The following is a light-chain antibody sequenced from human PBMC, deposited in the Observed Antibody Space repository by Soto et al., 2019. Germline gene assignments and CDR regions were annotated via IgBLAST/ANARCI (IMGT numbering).Light chain of an antibody. CDR1: QSVSSSY. CDR2: GAS. V-gene: IGKV3-20*01. J-gene: IGKJ1*01. CDR3: QQYGTSPRT. Sequence: EIVLTQSPGTLSLSPGERATLSCRASQSVSSSYLAWYQQRPGQAPRLLIYGASSRATGIPDRVSGSGSGTDFTLTISRLEPEDVAVYFCQQYGTSPRTFGQGTKVDIK.